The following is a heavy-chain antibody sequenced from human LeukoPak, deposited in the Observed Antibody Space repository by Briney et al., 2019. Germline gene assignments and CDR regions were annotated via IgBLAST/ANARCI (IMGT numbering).Heavy chain of an antibody. Sequence: GSLRLSCAASGFTFSSYWMTWVRQAPGKGLEWVANIKEDGTEKNYVDSVKGRFTISRDNAKNSLYLQMNSLRPEDTAVYYCTRARYRDYWGQGTLVTVSS. CDR2: IKEDGTEK. CDR3: TRARYRDY. CDR1: GFTFSSYW. V-gene: IGHV3-7*01. D-gene: IGHD1-26*01. J-gene: IGHJ4*02.